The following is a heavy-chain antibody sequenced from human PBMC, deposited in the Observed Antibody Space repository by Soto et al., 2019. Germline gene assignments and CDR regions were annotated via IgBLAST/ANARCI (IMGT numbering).Heavy chain of an antibody. CDR3: ARAYYGSYYFDY. CDR1: GFTFSSYG. CDR2: IWYDGSNK. D-gene: IGHD3-10*01. Sequence: GGSLRLSCAASGFTFSSYGMHWVRQAPGKGLEWVAVIWYDGSNKYYADSVKGRFTISRDNSKNTLYLQMNSLRAEDTAVYYCARAYYGSYYFDYWGQGTLVTVSS. V-gene: IGHV3-33*01. J-gene: IGHJ4*02.